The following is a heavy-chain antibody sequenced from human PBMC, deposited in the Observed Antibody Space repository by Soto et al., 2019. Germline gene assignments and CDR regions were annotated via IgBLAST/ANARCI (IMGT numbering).Heavy chain of an antibody. CDR3: ARDFEARRYAYNSRGDY. CDR1: GFPFSYYN. J-gene: IGHJ4*02. V-gene: IGHV3-30-3*01. Sequence: QVQLVESGGGVVQPGKSLKLSCAASGFPFSYYNLHWVRQAPGMGLEWVAVISYDGTIKYYADSVKGRFTISRDNSKNTLYLQMSSLRVEDTAVYYCARDFEARRYAYNSRGDYWGRGTLVTVSS. CDR2: ISYDGTIK. D-gene: IGHD2-2*01.